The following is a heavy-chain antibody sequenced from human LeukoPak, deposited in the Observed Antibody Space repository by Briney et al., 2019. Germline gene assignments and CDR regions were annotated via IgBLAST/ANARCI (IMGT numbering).Heavy chain of an antibody. Sequence: GASAKVSCKASGYTFTSYAMHWVRQAPGQRLEWMGWINAGNGNTKYSQKFQGRVTITRDTSASTAYMELSSLRSEDTAVYYCARDTPMVRGVTVYYYYGMDVWGQGTTVTVSS. CDR3: ARDTPMVRGVTVYYYYGMDV. D-gene: IGHD3-10*01. CDR1: GYTFTSYA. CDR2: INAGNGNT. J-gene: IGHJ6*02. V-gene: IGHV1-3*01.